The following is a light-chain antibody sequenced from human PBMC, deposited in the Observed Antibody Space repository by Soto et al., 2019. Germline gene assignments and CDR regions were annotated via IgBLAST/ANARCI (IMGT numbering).Light chain of an antibody. CDR1: QRLVVDKGYNC. CDR2: LAS. J-gene: IGKJ3*01. Sequence: IVLTQSPLSLPVTPEEPASISCRFSQRLVVDKGYNCLDWYLQKPGQSPQLLIYLASNRASGVPDRFGGSGSGTNFTLKISRVEAEDVVVYYCMHALEIPPAFGPGTKVDIK. CDR3: MHALEIPPA. V-gene: IGKV2-28*01.